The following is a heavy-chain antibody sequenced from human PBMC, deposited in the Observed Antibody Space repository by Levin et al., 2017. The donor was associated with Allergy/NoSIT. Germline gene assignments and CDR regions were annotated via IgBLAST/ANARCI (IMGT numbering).Heavy chain of an antibody. D-gene: IGHD3-10*01. Sequence: SETLSLTCVVSKFSITSDYYWAWIRQSPERGLEWIGSLYHSGSTFYNPSLKSRVTISLDKSKNEFYLKLKSVTAADSAVYFCARDRDAISARGYYYSFYGLDVWGQGTTVTVSS. CDR2: LYHSGST. J-gene: IGHJ6*02. V-gene: IGHV4-38-2*02. CDR3: ARDRDAISARGYYYSFYGLDV. CDR1: KFSITSDYY.